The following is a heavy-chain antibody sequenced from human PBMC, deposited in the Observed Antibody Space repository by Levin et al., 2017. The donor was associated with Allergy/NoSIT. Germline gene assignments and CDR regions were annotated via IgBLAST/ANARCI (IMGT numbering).Heavy chain of an antibody. Sequence: LSLTCAASGFTFRGYRMHWVRQAPGKGLVWVSHINSDGSSTNYADSVKGRFTISRDNAKNTLYLQMNSLRAEDTAVYYCATYGSGSPYWGQGTLVTVSS. D-gene: IGHD3-10*01. CDR3: ATYGSGSPY. CDR1: GFTFRGYR. CDR2: INSDGSST. V-gene: IGHV3-74*01. J-gene: IGHJ4*02.